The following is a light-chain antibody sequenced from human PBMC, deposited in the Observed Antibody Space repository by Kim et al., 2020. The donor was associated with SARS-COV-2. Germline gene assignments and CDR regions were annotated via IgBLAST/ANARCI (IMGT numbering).Light chain of an antibody. V-gene: IGLV3-19*01. CDR1: SLRSYY. J-gene: IGLJ3*02. CDR2: GKN. Sequence: SSELTQDPAVSVALGQTVRITCQGDSLRSYYASWYQQKPGQAPVFVIYGKNNRPSGIPDRFSGSSSGNTASLTITGAQAEDEADYYCNSRDSSGNQVFGG. CDR3: NSRDSSGNQV.